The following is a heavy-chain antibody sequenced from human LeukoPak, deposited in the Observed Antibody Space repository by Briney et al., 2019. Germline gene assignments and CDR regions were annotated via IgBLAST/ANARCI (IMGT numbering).Heavy chain of an antibody. D-gene: IGHD6-13*01. Sequence: ASVKVSCKASGYTFTSYYMHWVRQAPGQGLKWMGIINPSGGSTSYAQKFQGRVTMTRDTSTSTVYMELSSLRSEDTAVYYCALDLVAAASWDYWGQGTLVTVSS. V-gene: IGHV1-46*01. CDR1: GYTFTSYY. CDR3: ALDLVAAASWDY. J-gene: IGHJ4*02. CDR2: INPSGGST.